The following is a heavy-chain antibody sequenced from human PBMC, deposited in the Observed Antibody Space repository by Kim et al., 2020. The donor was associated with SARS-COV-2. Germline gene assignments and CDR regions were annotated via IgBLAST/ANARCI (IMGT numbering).Heavy chain of an antibody. CDR3: AKVRKWLLLRGAFDI. Sequence: SVKGRFTISRDNSKNTLYLQMNSLRAEDTAVYYCAKVRKWLLLRGAFDIWGQGTMVTVSS. V-gene: IGHV3-23*01. D-gene: IGHD3-22*01. J-gene: IGHJ3*02.